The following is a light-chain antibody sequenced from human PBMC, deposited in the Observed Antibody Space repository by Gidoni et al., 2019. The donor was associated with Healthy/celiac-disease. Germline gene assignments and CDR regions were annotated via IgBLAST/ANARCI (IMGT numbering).Light chain of an antibody. CDR3: CSYAGSYTLWV. CDR2: DVS. J-gene: IGLJ3*02. Sequence: QSALTPPRSVSESPGQSVTISCTGPSSDAGGYNYVSCYQQPPGKAPKLMISDVSKRPSGVPDRFSGSKSGNTASLTISGLQAEDEADYYCCSYAGSYTLWVFGGGTKLTVL. CDR1: SSDAGGYNY. V-gene: IGLV2-11*02.